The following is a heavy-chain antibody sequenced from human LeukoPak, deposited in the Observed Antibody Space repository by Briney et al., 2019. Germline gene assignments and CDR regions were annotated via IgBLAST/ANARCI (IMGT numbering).Heavy chain of an antibody. CDR1: GFTFSSYE. D-gene: IGHD3-10*02. CDR2: ISSSGSTI. J-gene: IGHJ6*03. V-gene: IGHV3-48*03. CDR3: AELGITMIGRV. Sequence: PGGSLRLSCAASGFTFSSYEMNWVRQAPGKGLEWVSYISSSGSTIYYADSVKGRFTISRDNAKNSLYLQMHSLRAEDRAVYYCAELGITMIGRVWGKGTTVTIPS.